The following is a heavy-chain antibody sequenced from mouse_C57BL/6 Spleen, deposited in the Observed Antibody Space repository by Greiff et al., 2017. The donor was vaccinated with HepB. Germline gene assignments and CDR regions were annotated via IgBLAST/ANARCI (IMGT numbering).Heavy chain of an antibody. Sequence: VQLQQSGPELVKPGASVKISCKASGYSFTGYYMNWVKQSPEKSLEWIGEINPSTGGTTYNQKFKAKATLTVDKSSSTAYMQLKSLTSEDSAVYYCARGGQLRLGYAMDYWGQGTSVTVSS. CDR1: GYSFTGYY. CDR3: ARGGQLRLGYAMDY. D-gene: IGHD3-2*02. CDR2: INPSTGGT. J-gene: IGHJ4*01. V-gene: IGHV1-42*01.